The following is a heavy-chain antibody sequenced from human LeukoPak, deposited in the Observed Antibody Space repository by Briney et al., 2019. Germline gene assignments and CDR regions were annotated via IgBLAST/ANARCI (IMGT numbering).Heavy chain of an antibody. CDR1: GFTFSSYW. CDR2: IKQDGSEK. J-gene: IGHJ4*02. D-gene: IGHD5-18*01. Sequence: PGGSLRLSCAASGFTFSSYWMSWVRQAPGKGLEWVANIKQDGSEKYYVDSVKGRFTISRDNAKTSSYLQMNSLRAEDTAVYYCARDLSGVTGYTYGRGIDYWGQGTLVTVSS. V-gene: IGHV3-7*01. CDR3: ARDLSGVTGYTYGRGIDY.